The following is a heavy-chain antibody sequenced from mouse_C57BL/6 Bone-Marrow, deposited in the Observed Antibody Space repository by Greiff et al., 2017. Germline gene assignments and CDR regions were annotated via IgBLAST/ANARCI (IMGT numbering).Heavy chain of an antibody. V-gene: IGHV1-72*01. CDR3: ARYPLLYDGYYFYYAMDY. J-gene: IGHJ4*01. CDR1: GYTFTSYW. D-gene: IGHD2-3*01. CDR2: IDPNSGGT. Sequence: QVQLQQSGAELVKPGASVKLSCKASGYTFTSYWMHWVKQRPGRGLEWIGRIDPNSGGTKYNEKFKSKATLTVDKPSSTAYMHLSSLTSEDSAVYYCARYPLLYDGYYFYYAMDYWGQGTSVTVSS.